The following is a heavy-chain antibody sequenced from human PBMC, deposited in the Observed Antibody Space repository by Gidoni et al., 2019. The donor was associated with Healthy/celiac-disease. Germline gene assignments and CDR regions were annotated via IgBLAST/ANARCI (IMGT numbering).Heavy chain of an antibody. D-gene: IGHD3-22*01. Sequence: QVQLQQWGAGLFKPSETLSLTCAVYGGSFSGYYWSWIRQPPGKGLEWIGEINHSGSTNYNPSLKSRVTRSVDTSKNQFSLKLSSVTAADTAVYYCARGRRITMIVVVMRFDYWGQGTLVTVSS. CDR1: GGSFSGYY. V-gene: IGHV4-34*01. CDR2: INHSGST. CDR3: ARGRRITMIVVVMRFDY. J-gene: IGHJ4*02.